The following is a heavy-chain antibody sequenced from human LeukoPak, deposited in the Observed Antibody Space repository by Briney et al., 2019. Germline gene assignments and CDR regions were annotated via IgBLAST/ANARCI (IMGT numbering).Heavy chain of an antibody. CDR3: ARSWYFDL. V-gene: IGHV3-53*01. J-gene: IGHJ2*01. CDR1: GFTVSSNY. CDR2: IYSGGST. Sequence: GGSLRLSCAASGFTVSSNYMSWVRQAPGKGLEWVSVIYSGGSTYYADSAKGRFTISRDNSKNTLSLQMNSLRAEDTAVYYCARSWYFDLWGRGTLVTVAS.